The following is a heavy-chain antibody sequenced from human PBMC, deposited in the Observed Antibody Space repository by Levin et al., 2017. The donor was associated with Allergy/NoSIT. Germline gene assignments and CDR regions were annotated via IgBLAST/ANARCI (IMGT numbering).Heavy chain of an antibody. CDR3: ATFDDFWSGYHHDVFDM. D-gene: IGHD3-3*01. V-gene: IGHV1-69*06. CDR2: IIPMLGTT. J-gene: IGHJ3*02. CDR1: GGTFSSYA. Sequence: SVKVSCKASGGTFSSYAIGWVRQAPGQGLEWMGGIIPMLGTTKYAQKFQDRVTITADKSTITAYMELNSLTSEDTAMYYCATFDDFWSGYHHDVFDMWGQGTMLTVSS.